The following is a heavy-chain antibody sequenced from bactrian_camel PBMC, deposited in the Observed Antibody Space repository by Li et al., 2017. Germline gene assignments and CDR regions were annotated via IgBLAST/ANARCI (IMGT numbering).Heavy chain of an antibody. J-gene: IGHJ4*01. CDR2: ISSGKTT. Sequence: DVQLVESGGGSVQAGGSLGLSCGYTYNEGDMAWFRQAPGKGLEWVSTISSGKTTYYEDSVKGRFTISRDNAKNTLYLQLNSLKTEDTAMYYCAQRGSWGGSWYFSIWGQGTQVTVS. CDR3: AQRGSWGGSWYFSI. D-gene: IGHD6*01. CDR1: YTYNEGD. V-gene: IGHV3S40*01.